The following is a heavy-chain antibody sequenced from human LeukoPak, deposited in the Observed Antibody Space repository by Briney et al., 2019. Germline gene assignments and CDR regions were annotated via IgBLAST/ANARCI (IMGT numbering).Heavy chain of an antibody. CDR1: GGTFSSYA. V-gene: IGHV1-2*06. CDR3: ARDLSSTSNWEFDY. CDR2: VNPNSAVT. J-gene: IGHJ4*02. Sequence: VASVKVSCKASGGTFSSYAISWVRQAPGQGLEWMGRVNPNSAVTESEQKFQGRVTMTRDTSISTVYMELNRLTSDDTAVYYCARDLSSTSNWEFDYWGQGTLVTVSS. D-gene: IGHD7-27*01.